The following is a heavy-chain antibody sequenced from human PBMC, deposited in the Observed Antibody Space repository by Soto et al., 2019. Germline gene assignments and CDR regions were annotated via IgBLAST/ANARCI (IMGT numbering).Heavy chain of an antibody. J-gene: IGHJ5*02. CDR3: ARDMSVYYDFWSGYSSRETSNWFDP. CDR2: IYYSGST. V-gene: IGHV4-59*01. Sequence: SETLSLTCTVSGGSISSYYWSWIRQPPGKGLEWIGYIYYSGSTNYNPSLKSRVTISVDTSKNQFSLKLSSVTAADTAVYYCARDMSVYYDFWSGYSSRETSNWFDPWGQGTLVTVSS. CDR1: GGSISSYY. D-gene: IGHD3-3*01.